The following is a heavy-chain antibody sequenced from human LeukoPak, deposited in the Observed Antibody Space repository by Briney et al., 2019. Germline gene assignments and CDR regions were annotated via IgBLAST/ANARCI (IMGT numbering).Heavy chain of an antibody. CDR3: AKDSLWVYSSSSDWYFDL. D-gene: IGHD6-6*01. Sequence: GRSLRLSCAASGFTFSSYGMHWVRQAPGKGLEWVAVISYDGSNKYYADSVKGRFTISRDNSKNTLYLQMNSLRAEDTAVYYCAKDSLWVYSSSSDWYFDLWGRGTLVTVSS. CDR2: ISYDGSNK. V-gene: IGHV3-30*18. J-gene: IGHJ2*01. CDR1: GFTFSSYG.